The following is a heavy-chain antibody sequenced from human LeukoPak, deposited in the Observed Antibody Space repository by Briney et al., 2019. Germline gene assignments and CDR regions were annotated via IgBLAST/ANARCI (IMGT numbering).Heavy chain of an antibody. J-gene: IGHJ4*02. CDR2: INHSGST. CDR3: ARGAILGYCSSTSCYRGRHFDY. CDR1: GGSFSGYY. D-gene: IGHD2-2*02. V-gene: IGHV4-34*01. Sequence: SETLSLTCAVYGGSFSGYYWSWIRQPPGKGLEWIGEINHSGSTNYNPSLKSRVTISVDTSKNQFSLKLSSVTAAGTAVYYCARGAILGYCSSTSCYRGRHFDYWGQGTLVTVSS.